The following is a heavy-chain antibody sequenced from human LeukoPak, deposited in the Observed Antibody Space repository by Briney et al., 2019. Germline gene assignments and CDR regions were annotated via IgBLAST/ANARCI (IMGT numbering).Heavy chain of an antibody. J-gene: IGHJ4*02. CDR1: GFPFSSYE. CDR2: ISSSGSTI. Sequence: GGSLRLSCAASGFPFSSYEMNWVRQAPGKGLEWVSYISSSGSTIYYADSVKGRFTISRDNAKNSLYLQMNSLRAEDTAVYYCARLYSSSWWVSDYWGQGTLVTVSS. V-gene: IGHV3-48*03. CDR3: ARLYSSSWWVSDY. D-gene: IGHD6-6*01.